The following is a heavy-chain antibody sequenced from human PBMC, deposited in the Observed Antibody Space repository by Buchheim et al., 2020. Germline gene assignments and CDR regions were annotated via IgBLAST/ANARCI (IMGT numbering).Heavy chain of an antibody. CDR3: ARGGRGYCSGGSCRNWFDP. J-gene: IGHJ5*02. V-gene: IGHV4-34*01. D-gene: IGHD2-15*01. Sequence: QVQLQQWGAGLLKPSETLSLTCAVYGGSFSGYYWSWIRQPPGKGLEWIGEINHSGSTNYNPSLKSRVTISVDTSKNQFSLNLSAVTAADTAVYYCARGGRGYCSGGSCRNWFDPWGQGTL. CDR2: INHSGST. CDR1: GGSFSGYY.